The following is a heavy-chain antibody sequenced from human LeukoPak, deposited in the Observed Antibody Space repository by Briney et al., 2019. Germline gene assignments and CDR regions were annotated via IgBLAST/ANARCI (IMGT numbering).Heavy chain of an antibody. CDR1: GGSITDYH. J-gene: IGHJ6*02. CDR3: ARDNWNYGSSMDV. D-gene: IGHD1-7*01. CDR2: IYYSGST. Sequence: SETLSLTCTVSGGSITDYHWTWIRQPPGKGLEWIGYIYYSGSTNYNPSLKSRVTISVDTSKNQFSLKLSSVTAADTAVYYCARDNWNYGSSMDVWGQGTTVTVSS. V-gene: IGHV4-59*01.